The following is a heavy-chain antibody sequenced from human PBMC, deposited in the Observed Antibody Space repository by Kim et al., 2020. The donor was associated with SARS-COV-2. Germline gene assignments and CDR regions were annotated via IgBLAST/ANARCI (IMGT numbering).Heavy chain of an antibody. J-gene: IGHJ6*02. Sequence: GESLKISCKGSGYSFTSYWISWVRQMPGKGLEWMGRIDPSDSYTNYSPSFQGHVTISADKSISTAYLQWSSLKASDTAMYYCARFSSYYDSSGYYLGYYYGMDVWGQGTTVTVSS. CDR2: IDPSDSYT. CDR1: GYSFTSYW. D-gene: IGHD3-22*01. CDR3: ARFSSYYDSSGYYLGYYYGMDV. V-gene: IGHV5-10-1*01.